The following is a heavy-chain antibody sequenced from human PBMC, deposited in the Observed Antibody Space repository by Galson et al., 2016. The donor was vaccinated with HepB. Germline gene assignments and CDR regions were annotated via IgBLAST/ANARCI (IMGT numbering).Heavy chain of an antibody. CDR2: ISYDGTNR. CDR1: GFTFSTYG. D-gene: IGHD1-26*01. Sequence: SLRLSCAASGFTFSTYGMYWVRQAPGKGLEWVALISYDGTNRQYADSVKGRFNISRDDFKNTLYLQMNSLRVEDTAVYYCAKDGGGGSFRLGYYFGSWGQGALVTVSS. J-gene: IGHJ4*02. V-gene: IGHV3-30*18. CDR3: AKDGGGGSFRLGYYFGS.